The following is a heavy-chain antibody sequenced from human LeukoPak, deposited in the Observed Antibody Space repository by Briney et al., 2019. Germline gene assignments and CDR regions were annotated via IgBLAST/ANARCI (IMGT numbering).Heavy chain of an antibody. CDR2: INPYSGDT. CDR3: ARDRYSAEFQH. CDR1: GYTFTGYY. J-gene: IGHJ1*01. D-gene: IGHD3-16*02. Sequence: ASVKVSCKASGYTFTGYYMHWVRQAPGQGLEWMGWINPYSGDTNHAQKFQGRVTMTRDTSISTTYMELSRLRSDDTAVYYCARDRYSAEFQHWGQGTLVTVSS. V-gene: IGHV1-2*02.